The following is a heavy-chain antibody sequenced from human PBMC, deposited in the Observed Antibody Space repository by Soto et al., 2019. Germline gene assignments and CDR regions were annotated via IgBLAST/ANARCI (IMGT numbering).Heavy chain of an antibody. V-gene: IGHV4-4*02. Sequence: QVQLQESGPGLVKPSGTLSLTCAVSGGSIRSSNWWSWVRQPPGKGLEWIGEIYHSGSTNYNPSLNSRVTISVDKSKNQFAQKLSSVNAADTAVYYCARVGSGYSEFQGVVDYGGRGTLVTVSS. CDR3: ARVGSGYSEFQGVVDY. J-gene: IGHJ4*02. CDR2: IYHSGST. CDR1: GGSIRSSNW. D-gene: IGHD6-13*01.